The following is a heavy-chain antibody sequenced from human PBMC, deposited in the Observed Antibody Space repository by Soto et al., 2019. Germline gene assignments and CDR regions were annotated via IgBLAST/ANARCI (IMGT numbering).Heavy chain of an antibody. Sequence: QRFEYMGWMNANSGNTEYLKKFQGRVTMTRDTSMSTAYMELSSLRSEDTAVYFCARGIKSGEFSSWSGHWGSGTLVIVSS. CDR2: MNANSGNT. D-gene: IGHD6-13*01. CDR3: ARGIKSGEFSSWSGH. V-gene: IGHV1-8*01. J-gene: IGHJ4*02.